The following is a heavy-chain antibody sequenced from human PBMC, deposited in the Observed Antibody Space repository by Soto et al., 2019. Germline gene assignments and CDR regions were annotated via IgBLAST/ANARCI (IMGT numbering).Heavy chain of an antibody. D-gene: IGHD3-3*02. CDR2: IYYSGTT. V-gene: IGHV4-39*02. CDR3: ARESFSASPNFFDY. J-gene: IGHJ4*02. CDR1: GGSISSSSYY. Sequence: SETLSLTCSVSGGSISSSSYYWGWIRQPPGKGLEWIGSIYYSGTTFYNPSLKSRLTISVDTSKNQFSLKLSSVTAADTAVYYCARESFSASPNFFDYWGQGTLVTVSS.